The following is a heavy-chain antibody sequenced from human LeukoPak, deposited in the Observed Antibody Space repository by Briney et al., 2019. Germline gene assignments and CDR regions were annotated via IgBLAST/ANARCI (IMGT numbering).Heavy chain of an antibody. CDR2: IETAGET. D-gene: IGHD3-16*01. CDR1: AFTFRNYD. J-gene: IGHJ3*02. V-gene: IGHV3-13*04. Sequence: GGSLRLSCAAYAFTFRNYDMDWVRQATGKGLEWVSAIETAGETHYAGSVKGRFTISRENAKSSLYLQMNSLRAGDTAVYYCARDYSGENVFDIWGQGTPVTVSS. CDR3: ARDYSGENVFDI.